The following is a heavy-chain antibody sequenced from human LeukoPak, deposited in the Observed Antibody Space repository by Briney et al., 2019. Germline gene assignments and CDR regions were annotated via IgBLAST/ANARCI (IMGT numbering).Heavy chain of an antibody. D-gene: IGHD1-26*01. J-gene: IGHJ4*02. CDR1: GGSFSGYY. V-gene: IGHV4-34*01. CDR2: INHSGST. CDR3: ARTPIVGAPDY. Sequence: SETLSLTCAVYGGSFSGYYWSWIRQPPGKGLEWIGEINHSGSTNYNPSLKSRVTISVDTSKNQFSLKLSSVTAADTAVYYCARTPIVGAPDYWGQGTLVTVSS.